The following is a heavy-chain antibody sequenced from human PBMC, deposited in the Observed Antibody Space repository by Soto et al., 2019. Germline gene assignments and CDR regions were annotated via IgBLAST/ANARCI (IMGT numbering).Heavy chain of an antibody. J-gene: IGHJ4*02. CDR1: GSSIRSNNW. CDR2: IYYSGNT. V-gene: IGHV4-39*01. CDR3: ARLSMVRGVIINIDY. Sequence: PSETLSLTCPVSGSSIRSNNWWRSVRQPPGKGLEWIGSIYYSGNTDYNPPLKSRVTISVDRSKNQFSLKLSSVTAADTAVYYCARLSMVRGVIINIDYWGQGTLVTVSS. D-gene: IGHD3-10*01.